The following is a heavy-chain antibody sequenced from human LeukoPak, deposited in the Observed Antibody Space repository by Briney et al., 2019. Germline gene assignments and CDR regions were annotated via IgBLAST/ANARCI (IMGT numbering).Heavy chain of an antibody. CDR2: IGAYNGNT. Sequence: ASAKVSCKASGYTFTIYYMYWVRQAPGQGLERMGWIGAYNGNTNYAQKLQGRVTMTTDTSTSTAYMELRSLRSDDTAVYYCARDASYHSTYYYYYMDVGGKGTTVTVSS. CDR3: ARDASYHSTYYYYYMDV. V-gene: IGHV1-18*01. D-gene: IGHD2-21*01. CDR1: GYTFTIYY. J-gene: IGHJ6*03.